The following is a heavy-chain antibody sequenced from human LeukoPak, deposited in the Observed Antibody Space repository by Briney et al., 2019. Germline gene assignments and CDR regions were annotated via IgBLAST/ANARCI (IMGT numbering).Heavy chain of an antibody. J-gene: IGHJ4*02. CDR1: GFTFSSYA. CDR3: ARGRGYGDYSDY. D-gene: IGHD5-12*01. V-gene: IGHV3-30-3*01. Sequence: GGSLRLSCAASGFTFSSYAMHWVRQAPGRGLEWVAVISYDGSNKYYADSVEGRFTISRDNSKNTLYLQMNSLRAEDTAVYYCARGRGYGDYSDYWGQGTLVTVSS. CDR2: ISYDGSNK.